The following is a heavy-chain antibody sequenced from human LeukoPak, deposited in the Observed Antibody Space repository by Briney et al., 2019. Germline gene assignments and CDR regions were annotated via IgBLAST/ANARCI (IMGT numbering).Heavy chain of an antibody. Sequence: ASVKVSCKASGYTFTGYYMHWVRQAPGQGLEWMGWINPNSGGTNYAQKFQGRVTMTRDTSISTAYMELSRLRSDDTAVYYCAREYCSSTSCEGGIDYWGQGTLVTVSS. D-gene: IGHD2-2*01. V-gene: IGHV1-2*02. CDR3: AREYCSSTSCEGGIDY. CDR2: INPNSGGT. CDR1: GYTFTGYY. J-gene: IGHJ4*02.